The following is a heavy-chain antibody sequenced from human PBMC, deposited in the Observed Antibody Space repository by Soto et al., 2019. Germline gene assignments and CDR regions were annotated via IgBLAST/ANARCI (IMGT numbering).Heavy chain of an antibody. D-gene: IGHD1-20*01. CDR1: GFTFSRDT. CDR3: ANPPDYNWNDY. CDR2: VSGSGGST. J-gene: IGHJ4*02. Sequence: GGALRVPCCGSGFTFSRDTISGVRQAPGKGLEGISAVSGSGGSTYYADSVKGRFTISRDNSKDTLYLQMNNLRAEDTAVYYCANPPDYNWNDYWGQGTLVTVSS. V-gene: IGHV3-23*01.